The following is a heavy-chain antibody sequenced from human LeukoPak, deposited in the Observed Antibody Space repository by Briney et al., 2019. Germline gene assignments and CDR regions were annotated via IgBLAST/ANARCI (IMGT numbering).Heavy chain of an antibody. J-gene: IGHJ4*02. D-gene: IGHD4-11*01. CDR1: GFTVSSNY. CDR3: ARDESGSNYADDY. V-gene: IGHV3-66*02. CDR2: IYSGGST. Sequence: PGGSLRLSCAASGFTVSSNYMSWVRQAPGKGLEWVSVIYSGGSTYYADSVKGRFTISRDNSKNTLYLQMNSLRAEDTAVYYCARDESGSNYADDYWGQGTLVTVSS.